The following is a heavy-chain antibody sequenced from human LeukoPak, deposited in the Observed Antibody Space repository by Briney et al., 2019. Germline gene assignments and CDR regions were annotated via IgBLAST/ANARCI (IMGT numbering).Heavy chain of an antibody. CDR1: GYDFGIYW. CDR3: ARQGVGYDVAFDL. D-gene: IGHD3-16*01. J-gene: IGHJ3*01. CDR2: IYPGDSVT. V-gene: IGHV5-51*01. Sequence: GESLKISCMGSGYDFGIYWIGWVGQMPGKGLEWKGIIYPGDSVTRSNPSFQGQVKISVDKSINTAHLQWSSLKATRTAIYFCARQGVGYDVAFDLCGEGTMVTVSP.